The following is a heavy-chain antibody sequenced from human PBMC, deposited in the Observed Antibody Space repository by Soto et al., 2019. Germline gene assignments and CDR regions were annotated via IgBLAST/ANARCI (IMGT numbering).Heavy chain of an antibody. V-gene: IGHV4-34*01. CDR3: ARGPKRFLEWLFPGPGSYYYYGMDV. J-gene: IGHJ6*02. CDR1: GGSFSGYY. Sequence: SETLSLTCAVYGGSFSGYYWSWIRQPPGKGLEWIGEINHSGSANYNPSLKSRVTISVDTSKNQFSLKLSSVTAADTAVYYCARGPKRFLEWLFPGPGSYYYYGMDVWGQGTTVTVSS. D-gene: IGHD3-3*01. CDR2: INHSGSA.